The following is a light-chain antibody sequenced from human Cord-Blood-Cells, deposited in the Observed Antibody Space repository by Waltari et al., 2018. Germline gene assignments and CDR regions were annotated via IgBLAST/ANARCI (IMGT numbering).Light chain of an antibody. Sequence: EIVMTQSPATLSVSPGERATLSCRASQSVSRNLAWYQQKPSQAPRLLIYGASTRATGSPARFSGSGSGTEFTLTISSLQSEDFAVYYCQQYNNWPPHTFGQGTKLEIK. CDR2: GAS. CDR3: QQYNNWPPHT. J-gene: IGKJ2*01. V-gene: IGKV3-15*01. CDR1: QSVSRN.